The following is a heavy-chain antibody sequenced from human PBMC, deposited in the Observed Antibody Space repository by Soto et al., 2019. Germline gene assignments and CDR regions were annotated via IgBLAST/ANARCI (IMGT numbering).Heavy chain of an antibody. CDR3: ARDPRALDI. V-gene: IGHV3-48*01. Sequence: GGSLRLSCAASGFTFSSYSMNWVRQAPGKGLEWVSYIRSSSSPIYYADSVKGRFTISRDNAKNSLYLQMNSLRAEDTAVYYCARDPRALDIWGQGTMVTVSS. CDR2: IRSSSSPI. J-gene: IGHJ3*02. CDR1: GFTFSSYS.